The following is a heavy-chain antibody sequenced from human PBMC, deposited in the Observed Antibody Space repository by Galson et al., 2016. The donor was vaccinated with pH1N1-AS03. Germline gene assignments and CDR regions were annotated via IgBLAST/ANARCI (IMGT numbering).Heavy chain of an antibody. V-gene: IGHV1-69*04. CDR3: ARAAAGTASLV. D-gene: IGHD6-13*01. Sequence: SVKVSCKASGGTFSSYVINWVRQAPGQGLEWMGRIIPSLDVPNYAQKFQGRVTITADKSTSTAYMELRSLRSDDTAVYYCARAAAGTASLVWGQGTLVTVSS. J-gene: IGHJ4*02. CDR2: IIPSLDVP. CDR1: GGTFSSYV.